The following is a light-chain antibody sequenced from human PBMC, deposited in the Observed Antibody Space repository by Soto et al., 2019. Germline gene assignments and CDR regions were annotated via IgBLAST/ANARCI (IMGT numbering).Light chain of an antibody. CDR3: QQYNDWPLT. CDR2: GAF. CDR1: QTINNN. Sequence: VMTQAPATLSVSPGERATLSCRASQTINNNVAWYQQKPGQAPSLLIYGAFTRATGIPARFSGTGSGTEFTLTISSLQSEDFALYYCQQYNDWPLTFGQGTKVDIK. V-gene: IGKV3-15*01. J-gene: IGKJ1*01.